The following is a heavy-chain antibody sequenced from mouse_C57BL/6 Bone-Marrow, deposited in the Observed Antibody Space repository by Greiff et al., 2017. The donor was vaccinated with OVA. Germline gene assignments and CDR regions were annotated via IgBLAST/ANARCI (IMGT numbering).Heavy chain of an antibody. CDR3: ARHEGEGLRRRAWFAY. V-gene: IGHV1-62-2*01. D-gene: IGHD2-4*01. CDR1: GYTFTEYP. Sequence: VQLQASGAELVNPGASVKLSCKASGYTFTEYPIHWVKQRSGKGLEWIGWFYPGSGSLKYNEKFTDKATLTAGQSSSTVYMALRRLTSEDSAGYFCARHEGEGLRRRAWFAYWGQGTLVTVSA. J-gene: IGHJ3*01. CDR2: FYPGSGSL.